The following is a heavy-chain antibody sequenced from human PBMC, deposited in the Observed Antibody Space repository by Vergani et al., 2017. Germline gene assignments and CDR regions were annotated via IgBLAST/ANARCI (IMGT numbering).Heavy chain of an antibody. CDR2: IIPIFGTA. D-gene: IGHD3-16*01. J-gene: IGHJ4*02. CDR1: GGTFSSYA. V-gene: IGHV1-69*12. CDR3: AKDPSTYYDYVWGSYIPNFDY. Sequence: QVQLVQSGAEVKKPGSSVKVSCKASGGTFSSYAISWVRQAPGQGLEWMGGIIPIFGTANYAQKFQGRVTITADESTSTAYMELSSLRSEDTAVYYCAKDPSTYYDYVWGSYIPNFDYWGQGTLVTVSS.